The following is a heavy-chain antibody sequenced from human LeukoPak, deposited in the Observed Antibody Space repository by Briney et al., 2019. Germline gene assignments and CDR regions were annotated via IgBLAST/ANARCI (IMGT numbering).Heavy chain of an antibody. CDR1: GFTFSSYA. Sequence: GRSLRLSCAASGFTFSSYAMHWVRQAPGKGLEWVAVISYDGSNKYYADSVKGRFTISRDNSKNTLYLQMNSLRAEDTAVYYCARGEFGELLYYYGMDVWGRGTTVTVSS. V-gene: IGHV3-30-3*01. CDR3: ARGEFGELLYYYGMDV. J-gene: IGHJ6*02. D-gene: IGHD3-10*01. CDR2: ISYDGSNK.